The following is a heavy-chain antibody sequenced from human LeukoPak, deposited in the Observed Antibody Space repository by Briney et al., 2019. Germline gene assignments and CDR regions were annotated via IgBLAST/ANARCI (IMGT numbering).Heavy chain of an antibody. Sequence: PGGPLRLSCAASGFTFSSYSMNWVRQAPGKGLEWVSSISSSSSYIYYADSVKGRFTISRDNAKNSLYLQMNSLRAEDTAVYYCARDRRIAVAEGHIADYWGQGTLVTVSS. CDR3: ARDRRIAVAEGHIADY. J-gene: IGHJ4*02. CDR1: GFTFSSYS. V-gene: IGHV3-21*01. CDR2: ISSSSSYI. D-gene: IGHD6-19*01.